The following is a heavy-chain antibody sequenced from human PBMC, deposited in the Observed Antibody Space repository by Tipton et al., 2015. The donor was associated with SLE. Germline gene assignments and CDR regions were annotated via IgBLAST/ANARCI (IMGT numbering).Heavy chain of an antibody. J-gene: IGHJ6*02. CDR2: LYYSGTT. V-gene: IGHV4-39*07. CDR3: ARVATVGAAHYYDIDV. D-gene: IGHD2-15*01. Sequence: TLSLTCTVSGGSIRSSRHFWGWIRQPPGKGLEWIGVLYYSGTTHYNSSLKSRVTMSVDTSKTQFSLKLGSLTAADTAVYYCARVATVGAAHYYDIDVWGQGTRVTVSS. CDR1: GGSIRSSRHF.